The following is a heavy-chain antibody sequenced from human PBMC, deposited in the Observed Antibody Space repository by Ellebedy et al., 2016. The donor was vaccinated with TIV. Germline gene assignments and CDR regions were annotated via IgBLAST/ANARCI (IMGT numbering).Heavy chain of an antibody. Sequence: GGSLRLXCAASGFTFSSYAMSWVRQAPGKGLEWVSAISGSGGSTYYADSVKGRFTISRDNSKNTLYLQMNSLRAEDTAVYYCTRAGYSSSWYVPPSLNWGQGTLVTVSS. CDR3: TRAGYSSSWYVPPSLN. J-gene: IGHJ4*02. CDR2: ISGSGGST. V-gene: IGHV3-23*01. D-gene: IGHD6-13*01. CDR1: GFTFSSYA.